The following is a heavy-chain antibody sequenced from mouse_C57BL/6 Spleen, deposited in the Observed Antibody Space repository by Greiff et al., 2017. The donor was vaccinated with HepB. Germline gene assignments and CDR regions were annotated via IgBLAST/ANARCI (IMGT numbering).Heavy chain of an antibody. CDR1: GYTFTSYW. V-gene: IGHV1-50*01. J-gene: IGHJ2*01. Sequence: QVQLQQSGAELVKPGASVKLSCKASGYTFTSYWMQWVKQRPGQGLEWIGEIDPSDSYTNYNQKFKGKATLTVDTSSSTAYMQLSSLTSEDSAVYYCARATGTGVGYWGQGTTLTVSS. CDR2: IDPSDSYT. CDR3: ARATGTGVGY. D-gene: IGHD4-1*02.